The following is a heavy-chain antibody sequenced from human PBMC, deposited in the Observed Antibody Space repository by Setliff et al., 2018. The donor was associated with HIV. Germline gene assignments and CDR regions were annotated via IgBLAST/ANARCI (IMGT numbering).Heavy chain of an antibody. J-gene: IGHJ4*02. V-gene: IGHV3-33*08. D-gene: IGHD3-10*01. CDR1: RTTFSGYG. CDR2: IWFDGNKK. Sequence: PGGSLRLSCRGFRTTFSGYGLNWVRQAPGKGLEWVAIIWFDGNKKYYADSVKGRFPITRDNSKNTLYLQMNSLRAEDTAVYYCTRALPRSYYYGSGSMGFDYWGQGTLVTVSS. CDR3: TRALPRSYYYGSGSMGFDY.